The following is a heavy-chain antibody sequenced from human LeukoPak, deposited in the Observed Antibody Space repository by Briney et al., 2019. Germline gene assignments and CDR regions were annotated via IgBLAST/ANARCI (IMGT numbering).Heavy chain of an antibody. D-gene: IGHD2-15*01. V-gene: IGHV3-53*01. J-gene: IGHJ6*02. CDR2: IYSGGST. Sequence: GGSLRLSCAASGFNVRTSYMSWVRQAPGKGLEWFSVIYSGGSTYYADSVKGRFTIYRDKSENTVDLQMNSLRAEDTAVYYCAREWRSVARLDYYYGMDVWGQGTTVTVSS. CDR1: GFNVRTSY. CDR3: AREWRSVARLDYYYGMDV.